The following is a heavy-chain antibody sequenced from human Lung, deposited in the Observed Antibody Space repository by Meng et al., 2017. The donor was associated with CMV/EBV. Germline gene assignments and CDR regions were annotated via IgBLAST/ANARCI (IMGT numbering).Heavy chain of an antibody. CDR2: IIPFLGRA. Sequence: SSVKVSCKASGGTFSQYAISWVRQAPGQGLEWMGGIIPFLGRADYAQKFQGRVTITAENSTSTVYMEMSSLRSEDTAMYYCARDSAWGQGTLVTVSS. CDR3: ARDSA. J-gene: IGHJ5*02. D-gene: IGHD3-10*01. CDR1: GGTFSQYA. V-gene: IGHV1-69*04.